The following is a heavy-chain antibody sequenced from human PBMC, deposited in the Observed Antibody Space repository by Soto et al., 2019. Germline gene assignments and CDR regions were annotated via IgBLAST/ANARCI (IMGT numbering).Heavy chain of an antibody. CDR3: AREDTRSYGSGSYLNYYYYGMDV. CDR2: IKQDGSEK. D-gene: IGHD3-10*01. J-gene: IGHJ6*01. CDR1: GFTFSSYW. Sequence: GGSLRLSCAASGFTFSSYWMSWVRQAPGKGLEWVANIKQDGSEKYYVDSVKGRFTISRDNAKNSLYLQMNSLRAEDTAVYYCAREDTRSYGSGSYLNYYYYGMDVWGQGTTGTVSS. V-gene: IGHV3-7*03.